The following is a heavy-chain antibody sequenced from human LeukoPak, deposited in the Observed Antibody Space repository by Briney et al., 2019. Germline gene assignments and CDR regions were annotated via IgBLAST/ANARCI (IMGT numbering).Heavy chain of an antibody. Sequence: PGGSLRLSCAASGFSFRTYSFTWVRQAPGKGLEWVAVISYDGSNKYYADSVKGRFTISRDNSKNTLYLQMNSLRAEDTAVYYCAREFPLGGVCYYFDYWGQGTLVTVSS. V-gene: IGHV3-30-3*01. J-gene: IGHJ4*02. D-gene: IGHD2-8*02. CDR2: ISYDGSNK. CDR1: GFSFRTYS. CDR3: AREFPLGGVCYYFDY.